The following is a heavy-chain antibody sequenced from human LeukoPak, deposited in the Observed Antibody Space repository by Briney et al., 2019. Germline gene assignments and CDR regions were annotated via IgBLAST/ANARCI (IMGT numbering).Heavy chain of an antibody. CDR1: GGSISSSSYY. D-gene: IGHD3-16*02. V-gene: IGHV4-39*07. J-gene: IGHJ4*02. CDR2: INHSGST. CDR3: ARVGGVWGSYRYRVSDY. Sequence: PSETLSLTCTVSGGSISSSSYYWSWIRQPPGKGLEWIGEINHSGSTNYNPSLKSRVTISVDTSKNQFSLKPSSVTAADTAVYYCARVGGVWGSYRYRVSDYWGQGTLVTVSS.